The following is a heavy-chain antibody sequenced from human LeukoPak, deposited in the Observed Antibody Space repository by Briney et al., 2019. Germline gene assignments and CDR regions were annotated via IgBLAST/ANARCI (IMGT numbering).Heavy chain of an antibody. J-gene: IGHJ4*02. Sequence: ASVKVSCKASGYTFTSYAMHWVRQAPGQRLEWMGWINACNGNTKYSQKFQGRVTITRDTSASTAYMELSSLRSEDTAVYYCARENYSILDYWGQGTLVTVSS. CDR2: INACNGNT. CDR1: GYTFTSYA. CDR3: ARENYSILDY. D-gene: IGHD6-13*01. V-gene: IGHV1-3*01.